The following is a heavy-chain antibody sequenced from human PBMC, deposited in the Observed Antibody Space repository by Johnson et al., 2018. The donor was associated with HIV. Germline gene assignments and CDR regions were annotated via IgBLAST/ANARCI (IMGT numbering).Heavy chain of an antibody. V-gene: IGHV3-30*02. CDR2: IRYDGSYK. CDR3: TTEWLRADDAFDI. D-gene: IGHD5-12*01. J-gene: IGHJ3*02. Sequence: QVQLVESGGGVVQPGRSLRLSCAASGFTFSTYGMHWVRQAPGKGLEWVAFIRYDGSYKYYSDSVQGRFTISRDNSKNTLYLQMNSLKTEDTAVYYCTTEWLRADDAFDIWGQGTMVTVSS. CDR1: GFTFSTYG.